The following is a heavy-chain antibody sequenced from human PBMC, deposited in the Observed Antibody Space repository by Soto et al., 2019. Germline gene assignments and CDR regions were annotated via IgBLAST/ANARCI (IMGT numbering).Heavy chain of an antibody. J-gene: IGHJ6*02. Sequence: SETLSLTCTVSGGSISSGGYYWSWIRQHPGKGLEWIGYIYYSGSTYYNPSLKSRVTISVDTSKNQFSLKLSSVTAADTAVYYCARDGSCSSSGCNYGMDVWGQGTTVT. CDR3: ARDGSCSSSGCNYGMDV. CDR1: GGSISSGGYY. CDR2: IYYSGST. V-gene: IGHV4-31*03. D-gene: IGHD2-2*01.